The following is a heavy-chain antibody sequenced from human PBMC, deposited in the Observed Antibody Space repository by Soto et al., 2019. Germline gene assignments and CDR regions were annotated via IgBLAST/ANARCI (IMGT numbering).Heavy chain of an antibody. J-gene: IGHJ5*02. CDR3: ARGVYSYGLNWFDP. Sequence: GASVKVSCKASGGTFSSYAISWVRQAPGQGLEWMGGIIPIFGTANYAQKFQGRVTITRDTSASTAYMELSSLRSEDTAVYYCARGVYSYGLNWFDPWGQGTLVTVSS. V-gene: IGHV1-69*05. CDR1: GGTFSSYA. CDR2: IIPIFGTA. D-gene: IGHD5-18*01.